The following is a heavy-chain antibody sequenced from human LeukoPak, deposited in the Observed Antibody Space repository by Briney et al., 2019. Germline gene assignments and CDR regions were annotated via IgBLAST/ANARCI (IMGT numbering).Heavy chain of an antibody. D-gene: IGHD4-11*01. Sequence: PGGSLRLSCAASGFTVSSNYMSWVRQAPGKGLEWVSVIYSGGGTYYADSVKGRFTVSRDNSKNTLYLQMNSLRVDDTAMYYCARNQDYSGFDFWGQGTLVTVSS. CDR3: ARNQDYSGFDF. CDR1: GFTVSSNY. J-gene: IGHJ4*02. V-gene: IGHV3-66*01. CDR2: IYSGGGT.